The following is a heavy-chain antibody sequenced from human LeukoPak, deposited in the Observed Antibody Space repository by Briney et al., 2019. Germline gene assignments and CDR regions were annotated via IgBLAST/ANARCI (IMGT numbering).Heavy chain of an antibody. J-gene: IGHJ4*02. CDR2: IIPIFGTA. CDR3: ASPTNSGGSWYNY. V-gene: IGHV1-69*05. D-gene: IGHD6-13*01. Sequence: ALVKVSCKASGGTFGSYAISWVRQAPGQGLERMGRIIPIFGTANYAQKFQGRVTITTDESTSTAYMELSSLRSEDTAVYYCASPTNSGGSWYNYWGQGTLVTVSS. CDR1: GGTFGSYA.